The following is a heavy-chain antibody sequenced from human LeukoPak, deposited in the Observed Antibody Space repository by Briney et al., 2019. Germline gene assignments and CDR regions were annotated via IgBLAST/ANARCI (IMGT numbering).Heavy chain of an antibody. CDR3: ASETGSGYYPNRLSGAFHY. Sequence: ASVKVSCNASGYTFTSYYMHWVRQAPGQGLEWRGIINPRGGSTSYAQKFQGRVTMTRDASTITVYMERSSMISEDPGLYYCASETGSGYYPNRLSGAFHYWGQGTLVTVSS. D-gene: IGHD3-22*01. CDR1: GYTFTSYY. CDR2: INPRGGST. V-gene: IGHV1-46*01. J-gene: IGHJ4*02.